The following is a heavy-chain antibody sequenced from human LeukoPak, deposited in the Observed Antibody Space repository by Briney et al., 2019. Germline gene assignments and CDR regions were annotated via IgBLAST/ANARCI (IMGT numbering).Heavy chain of an antibody. V-gene: IGHV3-30*18. Sequence: GGSLRLSCAASGFPFSSYGMHWVRQAPGKGLEWVAVISHDGTNKYYVDSVKGRFTISRDNSKNTLYLQMNSLRAEDTAVYYCAKVDYYESSGYYDYWGQGTLVTVSS. CDR1: GFPFSSYG. CDR3: AKVDYYESSGYYDY. J-gene: IGHJ4*02. CDR2: ISHDGTNK. D-gene: IGHD3-22*01.